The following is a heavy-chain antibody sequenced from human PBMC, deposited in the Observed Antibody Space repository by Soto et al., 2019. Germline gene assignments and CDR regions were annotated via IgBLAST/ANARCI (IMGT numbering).Heavy chain of an antibody. V-gene: IGHV4-59*01. Sequence: PSETLSLTCTVSGGSISSYYWSWIRQPPGKGLEWIGYIYYSGSTNYNPSLKSRVTISVDTSKNQFSLKLSSVTAADTAVYYCASSHFGELPYYFDYWGQGTLVTVSS. CDR3: ASSHFGELPYYFDY. J-gene: IGHJ4*02. CDR2: IYYSGST. CDR1: GGSISSYY. D-gene: IGHD3-10*01.